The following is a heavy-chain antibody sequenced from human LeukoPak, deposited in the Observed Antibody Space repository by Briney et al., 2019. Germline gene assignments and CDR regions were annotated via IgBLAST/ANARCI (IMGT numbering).Heavy chain of an antibody. V-gene: IGHV3-23*01. J-gene: IGHJ4*02. Sequence: GGSLRLSCAASGFTFSSYAMSWVRQAPGKGLEWVSSASGSGGSTYYADSVKGRFTISRDNSRNTLYLQMNSLRAEDTAVYYCAKDLGSVVTPPSLDYWGQGTLVTVSS. CDR3: AKDLGSVVTPPSLDY. CDR2: ASGSGGST. CDR1: GFTFSSYA. D-gene: IGHD4-23*01.